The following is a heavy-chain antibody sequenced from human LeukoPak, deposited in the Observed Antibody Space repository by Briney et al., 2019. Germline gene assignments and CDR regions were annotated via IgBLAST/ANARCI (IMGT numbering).Heavy chain of an antibody. Sequence: GGSLRLSCAASGFTFSSYWMSWVRQASGKGLEWVANMNQDGSEKYYVDSVKGRFTISRDNAKNSLYLQMNNLRAEDTAVYYCARGGELLRPADYWGQGTLVTVSS. V-gene: IGHV3-7*01. D-gene: IGHD1-26*01. CDR1: GFTFSSYW. J-gene: IGHJ4*02. CDR3: ARGGELLRPADY. CDR2: MNQDGSEK.